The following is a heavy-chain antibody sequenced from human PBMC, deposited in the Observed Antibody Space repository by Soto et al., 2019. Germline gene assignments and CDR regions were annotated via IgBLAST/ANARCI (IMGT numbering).Heavy chain of an antibody. CDR1: GFTCSSYA. V-gene: IGHV3-23*01. Sequence: GGSLRLSCAASGFTCSSYAMSWVRQAPGKGLEWVSAISGSGGSTYYADSVKGRFTISRDNSKNTLYLQMNSLRAEDTAVYYCAKDHGPGEYYFDYWGQGTLVTVSS. J-gene: IGHJ4*02. CDR3: AKDHGPGEYYFDY. CDR2: ISGSGGST.